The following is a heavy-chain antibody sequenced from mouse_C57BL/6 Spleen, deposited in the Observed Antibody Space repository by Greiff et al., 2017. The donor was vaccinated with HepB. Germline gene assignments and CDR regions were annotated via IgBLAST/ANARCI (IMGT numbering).Heavy chain of an antibody. CDR3: TTPPGNYYAMDY. J-gene: IGHJ4*01. CDR2: IDPENGDT. CDR1: GFNIKDDY. V-gene: IGHV14-4*01. Sequence: EVQLQQSGAELVRPGASVKLSCTASGFNIKDDYMHWVKQRPEQGLEWIGWIDPENGDTEYASKFQGKATITADTSSNTAYLQLSSLTSEDTAVYYCTTPPGNYYAMDYWGQGTSVTVSS.